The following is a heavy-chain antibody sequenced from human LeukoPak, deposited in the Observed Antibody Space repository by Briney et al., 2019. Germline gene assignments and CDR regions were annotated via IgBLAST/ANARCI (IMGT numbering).Heavy chain of an antibody. V-gene: IGHV1-69*13. Sequence: ASVKVSCKASGGTFSSYAISWVRQAPGQGLEWMGGIIPIFGTANYAQKFQGRVTITADESTSTAYMELSSLRSDDTAVYYCARVGSYGVVFDYWGQGTLVTVSS. CDR1: GGTFSSYA. CDR2: IIPIFGTA. J-gene: IGHJ4*02. CDR3: ARVGSYGVVFDY. D-gene: IGHD1-26*01.